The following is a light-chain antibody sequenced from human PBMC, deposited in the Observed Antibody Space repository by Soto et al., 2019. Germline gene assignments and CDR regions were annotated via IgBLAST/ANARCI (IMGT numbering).Light chain of an antibody. J-gene: IGKJ1*01. Sequence: EIVMTQSPATLSVSPVERATLSCRASQSVSSNLAWYQQKPGQAPRLLIYGASTRATGIPARFSGSGSGTEFTLTISSLQSEDFAVYYCQQYNNWGTFGQGTKVEIK. CDR1: QSVSSN. CDR2: GAS. V-gene: IGKV3-15*01. CDR3: QQYNNWGT.